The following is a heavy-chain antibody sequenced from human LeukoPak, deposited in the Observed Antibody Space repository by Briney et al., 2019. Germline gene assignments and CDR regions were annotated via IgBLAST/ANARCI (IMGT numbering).Heavy chain of an antibody. Sequence: GGSLRLSCAASGFTFSSYAVSWVRQAPGKGLEWVSAISGSGGSTYYADSVKGRFTISRDNSKNTLYLQMNSLRAEDTAVYYCAKVGGSRSYGLRGDFDYWGQGTLSPSPQ. CDR3: AKVGGSRSYGLRGDFDY. D-gene: IGHD5-18*01. V-gene: IGHV3-23*01. CDR2: ISGSGGST. J-gene: IGHJ4*02. CDR1: GFTFSSYA.